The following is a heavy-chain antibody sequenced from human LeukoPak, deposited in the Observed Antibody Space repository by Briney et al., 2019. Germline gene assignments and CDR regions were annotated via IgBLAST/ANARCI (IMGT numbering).Heavy chain of an antibody. CDR3: ARGGYYFDY. Sequence: QPGGSLRLSCAASGFTFSSYWMHWVRQAPGKGLVWVSRINSDVITTTYADSVKGRFTISRDNAKNTLYLQMSSLRAEDTAVYYCARGGYYFDYWGQGTLVTVSS. J-gene: IGHJ4*02. D-gene: IGHD2-15*01. CDR2: INSDVITT. CDR1: GFTFSSYW. V-gene: IGHV3-74*01.